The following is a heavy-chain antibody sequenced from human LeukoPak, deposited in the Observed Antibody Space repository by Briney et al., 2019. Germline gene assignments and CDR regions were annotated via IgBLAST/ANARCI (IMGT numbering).Heavy chain of an antibody. V-gene: IGHV4-59*11. Sequence: SETLSLTCTVSGGSFSRHYWSWIRQPPGKGLEWIGYISYIGSTNYNPSLTSRVTISVDTSKNQFSLKLSSVTAADTAVYYCARDPTTVTKGLDIWGPGTMVTVSS. CDR3: ARDPTTVTKGLDI. CDR1: GGSFSRHY. J-gene: IGHJ3*02. CDR2: ISYIGST. D-gene: IGHD4-17*01.